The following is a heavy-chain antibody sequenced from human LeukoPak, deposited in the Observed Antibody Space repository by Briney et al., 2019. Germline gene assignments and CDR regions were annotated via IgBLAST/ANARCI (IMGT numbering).Heavy chain of an antibody. J-gene: IGHJ6*04. Sequence: SSQTLSLTCTVSGGSINSYYWSWIRQPAGKGLEWIGRIYTSGSTNYNPSLKSRVTMSVDTSKNQFSLKLSSVTAADTAVYYCASARTTAFMDVWGKGTTVTVSS. D-gene: IGHD2-2*01. CDR1: GGSINSYY. CDR3: ASARTTAFMDV. V-gene: IGHV4-4*07. CDR2: IYTSGST.